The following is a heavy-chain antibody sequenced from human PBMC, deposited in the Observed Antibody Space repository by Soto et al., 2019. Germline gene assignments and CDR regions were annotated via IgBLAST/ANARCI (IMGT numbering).Heavy chain of an antibody. J-gene: IGHJ4*02. CDR1: GGSISSGSYY. Sequence: SETLSLTCTVSGGSISSGSYYWTWIRQHPGKGLEWIGYIYHSGSTYYNPSLKSRVTISVDTSKNQFSLKLSSVTAADTAVYYCARSRDVDYGPFDHCGQGTLVAVSS. CDR3: ARSRDVDYGPFDH. CDR2: IYHSGST. D-gene: IGHD4-17*01. V-gene: IGHV4-31*03.